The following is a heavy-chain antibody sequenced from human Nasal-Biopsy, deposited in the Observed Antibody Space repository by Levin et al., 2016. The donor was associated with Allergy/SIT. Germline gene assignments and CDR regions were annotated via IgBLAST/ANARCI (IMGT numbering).Heavy chain of an antibody. J-gene: IGHJ4*02. D-gene: IGHD3-10*01. CDR1: GFTFNDHY. CDR3: ARVAYGSGSYNFDY. CDR2: ISSRSTYT. V-gene: IGHV3-11*06. Sequence: GGSLRLSCAASGFTFNDHYMSWIRQAPGKGLEWVSYISSRSTYTNYAGSVKGRFTISRDNDKNSLFLQMNSLRAEDTAVYYCARVAYGSGSYNFDYWGQGTLVTDLL.